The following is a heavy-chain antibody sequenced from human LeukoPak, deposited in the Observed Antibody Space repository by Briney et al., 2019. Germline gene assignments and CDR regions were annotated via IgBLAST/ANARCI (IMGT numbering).Heavy chain of an antibody. CDR1: GGSFSGYY. J-gene: IGHJ5*02. D-gene: IGHD6-19*01. CDR3: ARSQGLVPAVGSFDP. Sequence: SETLSLTCAVYGGSFSGYYWSWTRQPPGKGLEWIGEINHSGSTNYNPSLKSRVTISVDTSKNQFSLKLSSVTAADTAVYYCARSQGLVPAVGSFDPWGQGTLVTVSS. CDR2: INHSGST. V-gene: IGHV4-34*01.